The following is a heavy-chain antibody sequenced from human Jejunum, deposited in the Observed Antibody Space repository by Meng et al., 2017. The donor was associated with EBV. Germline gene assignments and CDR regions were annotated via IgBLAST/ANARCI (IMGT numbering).Heavy chain of an antibody. CDR2: ISNDGNNK. Sequence: QGQLVESGGSVVQPGRSLRLSCAASGFTFSGHAMQWVRQAPGKGLEWVALISNDGNNKYYADSVKGRFTISRDNSKNTLYLQMNSLRVDDTALYYCTREWGADYWGQGTLVTVSS. D-gene: IGHD3-16*01. CDR3: TREWGADY. J-gene: IGHJ4*02. V-gene: IGHV3-30-3*01. CDR1: GFTFSGHA.